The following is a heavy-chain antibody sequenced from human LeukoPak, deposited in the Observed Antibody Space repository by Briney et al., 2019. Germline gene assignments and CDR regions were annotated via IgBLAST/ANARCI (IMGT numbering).Heavy chain of an antibody. V-gene: IGHV3-23*01. CDR2: VSTSGATT. CDR1: GFTFSSHA. CDR3: AKDAGEGSGWYYFDY. J-gene: IGHJ4*02. D-gene: IGHD6-13*01. Sequence: GGSLRLSCAASGFTFSSHAMNWVRQAPGKGLEWVSTVSTSGATTYYADSVRGRFTISRDNFKNTVYLQTNSLRAEDTAVYYCAKDAGEGSGWYYFDYWGRGTLVTVSS.